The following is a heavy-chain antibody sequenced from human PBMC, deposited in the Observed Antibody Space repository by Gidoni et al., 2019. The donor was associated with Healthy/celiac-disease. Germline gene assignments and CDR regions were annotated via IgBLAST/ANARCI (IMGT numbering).Heavy chain of an antibody. D-gene: IGHD6-13*01. CDR1: GFTFRSYA. Sequence: EVQLLESGGGLVQPGGSLRLSCAASGFTFRSYAMSWVRQAPGKGLEWVSAISGSGGSTYYADSVKGRFTISRDNSKNTLYLQMNSLRAEDTAGYYCAKDPYSSSWYGGFDYWGQGTLVTVSS. CDR2: ISGSGGST. J-gene: IGHJ4*02. CDR3: AKDPYSSSWYGGFDY. V-gene: IGHV3-23*01.